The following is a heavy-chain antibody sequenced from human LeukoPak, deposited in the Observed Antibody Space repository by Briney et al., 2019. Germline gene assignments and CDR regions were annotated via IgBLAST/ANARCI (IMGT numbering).Heavy chain of an antibody. CDR2: IKGDGSEK. Sequence: GGSLRLSCAASGFTFSDFWMNWVRQAPGKGLEWVANIKGDGSEKYYVDSVKGRFTISRDNAKNSLYPQMNSLRVEDTAIYYCRPGHYGDYLRGQGTLVTVSS. CDR1: GFTFSDFW. D-gene: IGHD4-17*01. CDR3: RPGHYGDYL. J-gene: IGHJ4*02. V-gene: IGHV3-7*01.